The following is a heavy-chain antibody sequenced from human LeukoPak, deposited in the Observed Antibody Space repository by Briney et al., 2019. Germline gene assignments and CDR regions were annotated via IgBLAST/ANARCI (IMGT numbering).Heavy chain of an antibody. CDR3: ARRSRKDRRAAFDI. Sequence: SETLSLTCTVSGGSISSSSYYWGWIRQPPGKGLEWIGSIYYSGRAYNNPSLKSRVTISVDTSKNQFSLKLSSVTAADTAVYYCARRSRKDRRAAFDIWGQGTMVTVSS. V-gene: IGHV4-39*01. J-gene: IGHJ3*02. D-gene: IGHD1-14*01. CDR2: IYYSGRA. CDR1: GGSISSSSYY.